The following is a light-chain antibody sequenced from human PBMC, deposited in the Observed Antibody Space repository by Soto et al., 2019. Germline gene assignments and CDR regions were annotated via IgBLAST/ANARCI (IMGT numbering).Light chain of an antibody. CDR2: GAS. CDR1: QSISNS. V-gene: IGKV3-15*01. Sequence: EIVMTQSPASLSVSPGETATLSCRASQSISNSLAWYQQKPGQAPSLLIYGASNRATGIPARFSGSGSGTEFTLTIRSLQEEDSALYYCQQYKNWPPRTFGQGTKLEIK. J-gene: IGKJ2*01. CDR3: QQYKNWPPRT.